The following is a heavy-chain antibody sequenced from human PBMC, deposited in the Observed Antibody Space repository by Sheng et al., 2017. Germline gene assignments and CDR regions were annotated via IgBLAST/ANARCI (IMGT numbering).Heavy chain of an antibody. D-gene: IGHD2-21*01. CDR3: ARDQGYCSGECYLAY. Sequence: QVRLQESGPGLVKPSQTLSLTCTVSGGSISSGSHYWSWIRQPAGKGLEWIGRIFTSGSTNYNPSLKSRVTISRDTSKNQFSLRVNSMTAADTAVYYCARDQGYCSGECYLAYWGQGALVTVSS. CDR1: GGSISSGSHY. V-gene: IGHV4-61*02. J-gene: IGHJ4*02. CDR2: IFTSGST.